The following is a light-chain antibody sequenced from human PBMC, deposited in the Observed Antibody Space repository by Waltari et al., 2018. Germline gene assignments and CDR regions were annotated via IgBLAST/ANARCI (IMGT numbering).Light chain of an antibody. CDR3: QHRGNWRPT. CDR1: QSVGTS. J-gene: IGKJ1*01. Sequence: EIVLTQSPATLSLSPGERSTLSCRASQSVGTSLAWFQHKPGQAPSVLLFDASDRAACIPDRFSGSGSGTDFTLTITSLETEDVATYYCQHRGNWRPTFGQGTKV. CDR2: DAS. V-gene: IGKV3-11*01.